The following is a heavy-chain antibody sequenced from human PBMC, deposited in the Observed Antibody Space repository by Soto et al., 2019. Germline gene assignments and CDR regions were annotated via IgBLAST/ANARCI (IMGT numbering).Heavy chain of an antibody. CDR1: GYTFTGYY. V-gene: IGHV1-2*04. CDR3: ARAEDSSSWSYYYGMDV. D-gene: IGHD6-13*01. CDR2: INPNSGGT. Sequence: ASVKGSCKASGYTFTGYYMHWVRQAPGQGLEWMGWINPNSGGTNYAQKFQGWVTMTRDTSISTAYMELSRLRSDDTAVYYCARAEDSSSWSYYYGMDVWGQGTTVTVSS. J-gene: IGHJ6*02.